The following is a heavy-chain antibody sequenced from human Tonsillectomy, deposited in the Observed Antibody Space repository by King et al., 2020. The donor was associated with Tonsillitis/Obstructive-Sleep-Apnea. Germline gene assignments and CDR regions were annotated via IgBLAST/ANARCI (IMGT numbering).Heavy chain of an antibody. D-gene: IGHD3-10*01. V-gene: IGHV3-9*01. Sequence: VQLVESGGGLVQPGGSLRLSCAASGFTFNDYSMHWVRQAPGKGPEWVSGISWNSGTIGYTESVKGRFTTSRDNAKNSLYLQMNSLRAVDTALYYCAKAFYYRTAARYFDLWGRGTLVTVSS. CDR3: AKAFYYRTAARYFDL. CDR1: GFTFNDYS. CDR2: ISWNSGTI. J-gene: IGHJ2*01.